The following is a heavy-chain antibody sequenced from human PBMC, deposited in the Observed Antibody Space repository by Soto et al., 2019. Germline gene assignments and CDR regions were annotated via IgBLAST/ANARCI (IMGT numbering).Heavy chain of an antibody. CDR3: VRANTGYCSSTSCYAEYWFDP. V-gene: IGHV4-59*12. Sequence: PSETLSLTCTVPGGSISSYYWSWIRQPPGRGLEWFGYIYYSGSTNYNPSLKSRVTISVDTSKNQFSRKLSSVTAADTAVYYCVRANTGYCSSTSCYAEYWFDPWGQGTLVTVSS. CDR2: IYYSGST. J-gene: IGHJ5*02. D-gene: IGHD2-2*01. CDR1: GGSISSYY.